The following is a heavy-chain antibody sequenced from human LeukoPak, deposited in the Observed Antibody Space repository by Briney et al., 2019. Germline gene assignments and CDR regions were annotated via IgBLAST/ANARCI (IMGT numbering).Heavy chain of an antibody. CDR3: ARRFSVAGKSRTYYFDY. CDR2: IKQDGSEK. D-gene: IGHD6-19*01. V-gene: IGHV3-7*01. CDR1: GFTLFSYW. Sequence: GGAPRISCAASGFTLFSYWMRWGRQAPGEGLEGGGNIKQDGSEKYYVDSVKGRFTISRDNAKNSMYLQMNSLRAEDTAVYYCARRFSVAGKSRTYYFDYWGQGTLVTVSS. J-gene: IGHJ4*02.